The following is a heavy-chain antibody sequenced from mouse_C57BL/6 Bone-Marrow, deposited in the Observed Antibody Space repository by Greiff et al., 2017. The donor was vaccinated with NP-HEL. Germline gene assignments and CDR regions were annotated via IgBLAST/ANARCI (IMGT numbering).Heavy chain of an antibody. J-gene: IGHJ2*01. D-gene: IGHD1-1*01. CDR3: ARGGRRMDFDY. V-gene: IGHV5-16*01. Sequence: EVKVEESEGGLVQPGSSMKLSCTASGFTFSDYYMAWVRQVPDKGLEWVANINYDGSSTYYLYSLKSRFIISRDNAKNILDLQMSSLKAEETATYYCARGGRRMDFDYWGQGTTLTVSS. CDR1: GFTFSDYY. CDR2: INYDGSST.